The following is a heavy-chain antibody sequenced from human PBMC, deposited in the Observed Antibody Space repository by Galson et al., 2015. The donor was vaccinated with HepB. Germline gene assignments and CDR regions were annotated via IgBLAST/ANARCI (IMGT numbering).Heavy chain of an antibody. D-gene: IGHD3-16*01. CDR2: INWNSGSP. J-gene: IGHJ4*02. CDR1: GFTFGDYG. Sequence: GSLRLSCAASGFTFGDYGMSWVRQAPGKGLEWVSGINWNSGSPSYADSVKGRFTISRDNAKNSLYLQMNSLRAEDTALYHCARGRGSLPRHYFDSWGQGTLVTVSS. V-gene: IGHV3-20*01. CDR3: ARGRGSLPRHYFDS.